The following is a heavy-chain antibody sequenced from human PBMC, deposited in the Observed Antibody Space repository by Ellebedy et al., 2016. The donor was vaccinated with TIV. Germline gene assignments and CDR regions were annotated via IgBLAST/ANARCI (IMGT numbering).Heavy chain of an antibody. J-gene: IGHJ6*02. CDR2: IHYTART. Sequence: MPSETLSLTCTVPGGTILSSNFYWGWIRHPPGKGLVWIGTIHYTARTYDKPSLRARVTISVDTYKNQFSLRLNSMTTADKATYYCARRGYGGGYNYALDVWGQGTMVTVSS. V-gene: IGHV4-39*01. D-gene: IGHD1-26*01. CDR3: ARRGYGGGYNYALDV. CDR1: GGTILSSNFY.